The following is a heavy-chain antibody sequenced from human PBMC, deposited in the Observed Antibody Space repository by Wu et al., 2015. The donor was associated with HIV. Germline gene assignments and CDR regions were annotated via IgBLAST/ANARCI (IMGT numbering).Heavy chain of an antibody. V-gene: IGHV1-2*02. CDR3: ARQRAYSSGWYVYDY. CDR1: GFIFTDFF. D-gene: IGHD6-19*01. Sequence: QVHVVQSGAEVKKPGDSVKVSCKASGFIFTDFFLHWVRQAPGQGLEWTGWINANSGDTRYAQKFQGRVTLTRDTSSTTTYMELSGLRSDDTAIYYCARQRAYSSGWYVYDYWGQGALVTVSS. CDR2: INANSGDT. J-gene: IGHJ4*02.